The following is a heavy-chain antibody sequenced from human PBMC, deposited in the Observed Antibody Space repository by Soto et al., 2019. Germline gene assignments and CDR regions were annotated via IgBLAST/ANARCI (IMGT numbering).Heavy chain of an antibody. V-gene: IGHV4-34*01. J-gene: IGHJ6*02. CDR2: INHSGST. CDR3: ARVVVAATRYYYYYGMDV. D-gene: IGHD2-15*01. CDR1: GGSFSGYY. Sequence: PSETLSLTCAVYGGSFSGYYWSWIRQPPGKGLEWIGEINHSGSTNYNPSLKSRVTISVDTSKNQFSLKLSSVTAADTAVYYCARVVVAATRYYYYYGMDVWGQGTTVTVSS.